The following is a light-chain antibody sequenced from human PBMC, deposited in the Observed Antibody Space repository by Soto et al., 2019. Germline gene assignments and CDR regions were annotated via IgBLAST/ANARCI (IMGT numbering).Light chain of an antibody. CDR1: QNIATY. V-gene: IGKV1-39*01. CDR2: GAS. CDR3: QQSYSTPLT. Sequence: DVQMTQSPSSLSASVGDGVTITCWASQNIATYLNWYQQKPGKAPKLLLSGASSLHSGVPSRFSGSGSGTDFTLTISSLQAEDFATYYCQQSYSTPLTFGGGTKVEI. J-gene: IGKJ4*01.